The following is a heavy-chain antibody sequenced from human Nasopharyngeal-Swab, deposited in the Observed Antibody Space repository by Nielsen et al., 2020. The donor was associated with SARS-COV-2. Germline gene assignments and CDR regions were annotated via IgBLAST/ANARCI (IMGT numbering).Heavy chain of an antibody. CDR3: ARLTYYYDSSGYYYGRFDY. V-gene: IGHV2-70*11. J-gene: IGHJ4*02. CDR2: IDWDDDK. D-gene: IGHD3-22*01. Sequence: WIRQPPGKALEWLARIDWDDDKYYSTSLKTRLTISKDTSKNQVVLTMTNMDPVDTATYYCARLTYYYDSSGYYYGRFDYWGQGILVTVSS.